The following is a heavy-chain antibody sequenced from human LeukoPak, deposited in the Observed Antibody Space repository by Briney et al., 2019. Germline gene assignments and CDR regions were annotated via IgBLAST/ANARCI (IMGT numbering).Heavy chain of an antibody. Sequence: PSETLSLTCAVYRGSFSGYYWSWIRQPPGKGLEWIGEINHSGSTNYNPSLKSRVTISVDTSKNQFSLKLSSVTAADTAVYYCARGGDSSGYSYWGQGTLVTVSS. CDR3: ARGGDSSGYSY. J-gene: IGHJ4*02. D-gene: IGHD3-22*01. CDR1: RGSFSGYY. CDR2: INHSGST. V-gene: IGHV4-34*01.